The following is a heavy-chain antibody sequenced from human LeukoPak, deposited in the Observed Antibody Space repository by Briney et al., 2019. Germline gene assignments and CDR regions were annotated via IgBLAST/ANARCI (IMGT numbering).Heavy chain of an antibody. CDR3: AKQGNWRDY. D-gene: IGHD1-20*01. V-gene: IGHV4-39*01. J-gene: IGHJ4*02. CDR1: GDSISSSTYITTYY. Sequence: SETLSLTCTVSGDSISSSTYITTYYWGWIRQPPGKGLEWIGSITYSGTTHYNASLKSRVTISVDTSKNQFSLRLSSVTAADTAVYYCAKQGNWRDYWGQGTLVTVSS. CDR2: ITYSGTT.